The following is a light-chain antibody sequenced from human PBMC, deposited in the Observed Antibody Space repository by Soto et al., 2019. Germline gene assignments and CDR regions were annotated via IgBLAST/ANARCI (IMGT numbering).Light chain of an antibody. Sequence: DIQMTQSPSPLSASVGDRVTITCRASQSISSWLAWYQQKPGKAPQLLIYDASSLESGVPSRFSGSGSGTEFTLTISSLQPDDLATYYCQQYNSYSFGQGTKVDIK. V-gene: IGKV1-5*01. CDR2: DAS. CDR1: QSISSW. CDR3: QQYNSYS. J-gene: IGKJ1*01.